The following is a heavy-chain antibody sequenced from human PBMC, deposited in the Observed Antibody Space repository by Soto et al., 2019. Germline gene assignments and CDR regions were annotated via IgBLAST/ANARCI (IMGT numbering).Heavy chain of an antibody. CDR3: ARSPLGYDYVRQTWREVGDSFDI. CDR2: LIHGGST. CDR1: GAPLGGFH. V-gene: IGHV4-34*12. Sequence: SETLSLTCAIYGAPLGGFHWTWLRQAPGKGLEWIGELIHGGSTNYNPSLKGRVSFSLDTSKNQFSLHLMSVTAADTAVYYCARSPLGYDYVRQTWREVGDSFDIWGRGTLVTVSS. D-gene: IGHD3-16*01. J-gene: IGHJ3*02.